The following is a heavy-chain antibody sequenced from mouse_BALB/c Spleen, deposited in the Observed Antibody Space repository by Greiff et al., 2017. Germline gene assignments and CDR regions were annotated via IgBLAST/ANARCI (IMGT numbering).Heavy chain of an antibody. CDR3: ARWYYGYSYYYAMDY. V-gene: IGHV1S81*02. J-gene: IGHJ4*01. CDR2: INPSNGRT. CDR1: GYTFTSYW. Sequence: QVQLQQPGAELVKPGASVKLSCKASGYTFTSYWMHWVKQRPGQGLEWIGEINPSNGRTNYNEKFKSKATLTVDKSSSTAYMQLSSLTSEDSAVYYCARWYYGYSYYYAMDYWGQGTSVTVSS. D-gene: IGHD1-2*01.